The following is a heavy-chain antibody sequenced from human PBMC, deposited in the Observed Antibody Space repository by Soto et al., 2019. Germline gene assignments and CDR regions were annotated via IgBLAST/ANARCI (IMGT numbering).Heavy chain of an antibody. CDR3: ARGDIVLVPASEGNWFDP. CDR2: INPDGGAT. V-gene: IGHV1-46*01. J-gene: IGHJ5*02. CDR1: GYSFSTYH. Sequence: QVQLVQSGAEVKMPGTSVKVSCKASGYSFSTYHIHWVRQAPGQGLEWLGFINPDGGATNYAQKFQGRLRLTRDTPTSTVSMELSSRGHDDTAVYYCARGDIVLVPASEGNWFDPWGQGTLVTVS. D-gene: IGHD2-2*01.